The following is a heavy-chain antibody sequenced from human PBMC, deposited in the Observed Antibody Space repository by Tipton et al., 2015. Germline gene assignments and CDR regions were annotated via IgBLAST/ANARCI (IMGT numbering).Heavy chain of an antibody. D-gene: IGHD3-3*01. J-gene: IGHJ4*02. CDR1: GDSVTSNNYF. V-gene: IGHV4-39*01. CDR3: ARAPSDYDIWSGTFDY. CDR2: FYYSGST. Sequence: TLSLTCSVSGDSVTSNNYFWSWIRQPPGKGLEWIGSFYYSGSTYNPPLKSRATISADKSKNQISLKLTSVTAADTAVYYCARAPSDYDIWSGTFDYWGQGTLVTVSS.